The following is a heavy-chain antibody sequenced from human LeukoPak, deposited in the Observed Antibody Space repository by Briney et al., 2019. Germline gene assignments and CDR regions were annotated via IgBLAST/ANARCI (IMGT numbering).Heavy chain of an antibody. J-gene: IGHJ6*02. D-gene: IGHD6-25*01. CDR3: ARYQGGGWDV. CDR2: IKQDGSEK. CDR1: GFTFSNYW. V-gene: IGHV3-7*01. Sequence: GGSLRLSCTASGFTFSNYWMSWVRQAPGKGPEWVANIKQDGSEKYSLDSLKGRFTISRDNAKRSLYLQMSSLRAEDTVVYYCARYQGGGWDVWGQGTTVTVSS.